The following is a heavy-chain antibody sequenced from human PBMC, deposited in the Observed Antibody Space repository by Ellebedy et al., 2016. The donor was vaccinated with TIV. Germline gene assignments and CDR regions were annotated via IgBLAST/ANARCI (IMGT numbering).Heavy chain of an antibody. CDR3: AREGGSLHSKGAVFDY. V-gene: IGHV3-30-3*01. D-gene: IGHD2-15*01. CDR1: GFTFRSYV. CDR2: ISDDGSKA. J-gene: IGHJ4*02. Sequence: PGGSLRLSCAASGFTFRSYVMHWVRQAPGKGLEWVAVISDDGSKADYADFVKGRLTISRDNPKHTLYLQMNSLRAEDTAVCYCAREGGSLHSKGAVFDYWGQGTLVTVSS.